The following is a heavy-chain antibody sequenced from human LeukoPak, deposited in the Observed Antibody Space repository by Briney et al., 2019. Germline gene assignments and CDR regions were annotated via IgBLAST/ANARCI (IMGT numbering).Heavy chain of an antibody. CDR3: ARGGFQSDY. D-gene: IGHD2-21*01. V-gene: IGHV4-61*01. CDR2: IYYSGST. Sequence: SETLSLTCTVSGGSVSSGSYYWSWIRQPPGKGLEWIGYIYYSGSTNYNPSLKSRVTISVDTSKNQFSLKLSSVTAADTAVYYCARGGFQSDYWGQGTLVTVSS. J-gene: IGHJ4*02. CDR1: GGSVSSGSYY.